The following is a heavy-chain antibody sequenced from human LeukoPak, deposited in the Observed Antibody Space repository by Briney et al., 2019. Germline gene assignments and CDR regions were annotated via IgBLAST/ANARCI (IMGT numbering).Heavy chain of an antibody. J-gene: IGHJ4*02. CDR3: AKVTEYYYGSGSFDY. V-gene: IGHV3-9*01. Sequence: PGRSLRLSCAASGFTFDDYAMHWVRQAPGKGLEWVSGISWNSGSIGYADSVKGRFTISRDNAKNSLYLQMNSLRAEDTALYYCAKVTEYYYGSGSFDYWGQGTLVTVSS. CDR1: GFTFDDYA. CDR2: ISWNSGSI. D-gene: IGHD3-10*01.